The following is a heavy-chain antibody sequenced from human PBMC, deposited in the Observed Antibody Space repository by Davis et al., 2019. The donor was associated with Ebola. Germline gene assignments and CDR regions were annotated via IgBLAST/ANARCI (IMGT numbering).Heavy chain of an antibody. D-gene: IGHD3-3*01. V-gene: IGHV4-4*07. Sequence: PSETLSLTCTVSGGSISSYYWSWIRQPAGKGLEWIGRIYTSGSTNYNPSLKSRVTISVDTSKNQFSLKLSSVTAADTAVYYCARGAVLGWLFPHHFDYWGQGTLVTVSS. J-gene: IGHJ4*02. CDR2: IYTSGST. CDR1: GGSISSYY. CDR3: ARGAVLGWLFPHHFDY.